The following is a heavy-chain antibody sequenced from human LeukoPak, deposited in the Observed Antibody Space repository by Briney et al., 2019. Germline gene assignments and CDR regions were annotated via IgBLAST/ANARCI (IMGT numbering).Heavy chain of an antibody. D-gene: IGHD2-2*01. V-gene: IGHV3-23*01. CDR2: ISGSGGST. Sequence: GGSLRLSCAASGFTFSSYAMSWVRQAPGKGLEWVSAISGSGGSTYYADSVKGRFTISRDNSKNTLYLQMNSLRAEDTAVYYCAKAREYQLLFGYYFDYWGQGTLVTVSS. J-gene: IGHJ4*02. CDR3: AKAREYQLLFGYYFDY. CDR1: GFTFSSYA.